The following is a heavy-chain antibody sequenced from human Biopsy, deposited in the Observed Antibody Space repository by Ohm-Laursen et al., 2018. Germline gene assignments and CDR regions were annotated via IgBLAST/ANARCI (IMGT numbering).Heavy chain of an antibody. Sequence: ETLSLTCTVSGDTISTYYWNWIRQTPGKGLEWIGYIHYTGHIRLTPSLNSRATISVDTSKDQFSLKLSSLTAADTAIYYCARNRVDVVKVTTIGWNFDLWGRGTLVTVS. J-gene: IGHJ2*01. D-gene: IGHD4-11*01. CDR3: ARNRVDVVKVTTIGWNFDL. V-gene: IGHV4-59*08. CDR1: GDTISTYY. CDR2: IHYTGHI.